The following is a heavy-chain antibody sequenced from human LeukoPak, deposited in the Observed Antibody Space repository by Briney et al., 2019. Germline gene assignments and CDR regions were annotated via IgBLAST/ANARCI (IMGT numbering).Heavy chain of an antibody. CDR1: GFTFDDYA. V-gene: IGHV3-23*01. J-gene: IGHJ4*02. CDR2: ISGSGGST. Sequence: GGSLRLSCAASGFTFDDYAMHWVRHAPGKGLEWVSAISGSGGSTYYADSVKGRFTISRDNSKNTLYLQMNSLRAEDTAVYYCAKDRDCSGGSCYASFTYWSQGTLVTVSS. D-gene: IGHD2-15*01. CDR3: AKDRDCSGGSCYASFTY.